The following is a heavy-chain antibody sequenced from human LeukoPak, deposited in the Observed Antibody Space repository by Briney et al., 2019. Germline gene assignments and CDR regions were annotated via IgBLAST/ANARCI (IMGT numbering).Heavy chain of an antibody. V-gene: IGHV3-73*01. CDR1: GFTFSGSA. CDR3: TRWPINGACFDY. J-gene: IGHJ4*02. D-gene: IGHD4-17*01. Sequence: GGSLRLSCAASGFTFSGSAMHWVRQASGKGLEWVGRIRSKTNNYATAYAASVKGRFTISRDDSKSTAYLQMNSLKTEDTAVYYCTRWPINGACFDYWGQGTLVTVSS. CDR2: IRSKTNNYAT.